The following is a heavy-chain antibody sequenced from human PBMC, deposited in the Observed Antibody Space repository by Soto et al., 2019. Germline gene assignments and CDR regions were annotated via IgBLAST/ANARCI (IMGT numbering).Heavy chain of an antibody. V-gene: IGHV3-23*01. J-gene: IGHJ4*02. Sequence: GGSLRLSCAASGFTFDSCAMSWVRQAPGKGLEWILGISGSGGSTYYADSVKGRFTISRDNSKNTLYLQMNSLRADDTAIYYCAKGKTSGWYYFDFWGQGTPVTVSS. CDR1: GFTFDSCA. CDR2: ISGSGGST. D-gene: IGHD6-19*01. CDR3: AKGKTSGWYYFDF.